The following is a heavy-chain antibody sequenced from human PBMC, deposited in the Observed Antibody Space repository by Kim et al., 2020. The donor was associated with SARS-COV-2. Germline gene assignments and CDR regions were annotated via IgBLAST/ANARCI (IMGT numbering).Heavy chain of an antibody. D-gene: IGHD3-3*01. J-gene: IGHJ3*02. CDR1: GGSISSSSYY. CDR2: IYYSGST. Sequence: SETLSLTCTVSGGSISSSSYYWGWIRQPPGKGLEWIGSIYYSGSTYYNPSLKSRVTISVDTSKNQFSLKLSSVTAADTAVYYCARLPHVIGYDFWSGYYWEVAFDIWGQGTMVTVSS. V-gene: IGHV4-39*01. CDR3: ARLPHVIGYDFWSGYYWEVAFDI.